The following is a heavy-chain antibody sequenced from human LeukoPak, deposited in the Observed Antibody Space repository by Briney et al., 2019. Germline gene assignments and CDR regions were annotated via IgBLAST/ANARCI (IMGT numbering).Heavy chain of an antibody. V-gene: IGHV3-53*01. Sequence: GGFLRLSCAASGFTVSSNYMSWVRQAPGKGLEWVSVIYSGGSTYYADSVKGRFTISRDNSKNTLYLQMNSLRAEDTAVYYCARAKMTTVVYAYYMDVWGKGTTVTVSS. J-gene: IGHJ6*03. CDR3: ARAKMTTVVYAYYMDV. D-gene: IGHD4-23*01. CDR2: IYSGGST. CDR1: GFTVSSNY.